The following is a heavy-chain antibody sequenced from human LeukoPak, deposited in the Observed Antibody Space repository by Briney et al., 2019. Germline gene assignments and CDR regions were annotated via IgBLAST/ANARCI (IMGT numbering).Heavy chain of an antibody. CDR2: ISISSSYR. CDR3: AREELTTQRGGNWFDP. J-gene: IGHJ5*02. CDR1: GFTFSSYS. Sequence: PGGSLRLSCAASGFTFSSYSMNWVCQAPGKGLEWVSSISISSSYRYYADSVKGRFTISRDNAKNSLYLQMNSLRAEDTAVYYCAREELTTQRGGNWFDPWGQGTLVTVSS. D-gene: IGHD1-14*01. V-gene: IGHV3-21*01.